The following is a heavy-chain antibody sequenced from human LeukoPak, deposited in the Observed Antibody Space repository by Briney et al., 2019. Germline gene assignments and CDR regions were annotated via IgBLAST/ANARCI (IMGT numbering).Heavy chain of an antibody. J-gene: IGHJ4*02. CDR1: GFTFSSYA. CDR2: ISGSGGST. V-gene: IGHV3-23*01. Sequence: PGGSLRLSCAASGFTFSSYAMSWVRQAPGKGLEWVSAISGSGGSTYYADSVKGRFTISRDNSKNTLYLQMNSLRAEDTAVYYCAKDGHGSYYGGGPFDYWGQGTLVTVSS. CDR3: AKDGHGSYYGGGPFDY. D-gene: IGHD1-26*01.